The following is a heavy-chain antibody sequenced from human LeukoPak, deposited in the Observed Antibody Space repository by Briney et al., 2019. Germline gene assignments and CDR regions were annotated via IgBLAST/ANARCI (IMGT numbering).Heavy chain of an antibody. D-gene: IGHD3-10*01. CDR3: ARGFGNRYYYGSGSLAY. Sequence: SETLSLTCAVYGGSFSGYYWSWIRQPPGKGLEWIGEINHSGSTNYNPSLKSRVTISVDTSKNQFSLKLSSVTAADTAVHYCARGFGNRYYYGSGSLAYWGQGTLVTVSS. CDR1: GGSFSGYY. V-gene: IGHV4-34*01. J-gene: IGHJ4*02. CDR2: INHSGST.